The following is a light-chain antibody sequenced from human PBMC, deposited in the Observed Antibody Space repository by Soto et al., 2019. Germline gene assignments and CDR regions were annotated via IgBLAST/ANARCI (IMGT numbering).Light chain of an antibody. CDR3: QQRSDWPS. CDR2: AAS. CDR1: QSISSY. V-gene: IGKV1-39*01. J-gene: IGKJ5*01. Sequence: DIQMTQSPSSLSSSLGDSVTITCRASQSISSYLNWYQQKPGKAPKLLIYAASSLQSGVQSRFSGSGSGTEFTLTIRSLQPDDFATYYCQQRSDWPSCGQGTRLEI.